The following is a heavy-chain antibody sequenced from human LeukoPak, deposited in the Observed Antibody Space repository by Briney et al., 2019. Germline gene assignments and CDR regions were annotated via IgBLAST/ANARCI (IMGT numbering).Heavy chain of an antibody. V-gene: IGHV4-34*01. J-gene: IGHJ4*02. Sequence: PSETLSLTCGVSGGSFSGSYWGWIRQPPGKGLEWIGEINLSGSTNYNSSLTSRVTISLDTSKNQFSLNLRSVTTAETAVYYCARVSISLFGVVTAHFDSWGQGTLVAVSS. CDR1: GGSFSGSY. D-gene: IGHD3-3*01. CDR2: INLSGST. CDR3: ARVSISLFGVVTAHFDS.